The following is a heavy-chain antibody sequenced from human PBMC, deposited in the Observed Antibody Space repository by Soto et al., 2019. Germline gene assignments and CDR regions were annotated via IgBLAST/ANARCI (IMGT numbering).Heavy chain of an antibody. V-gene: IGHV1-69*02. Sequence: SVKACCKAPGGTFSSYTSSWLRQAPGQGLEWMGRIIPILGIANYAQKFQGRVTITADKSTSTAYMELSSLRSEDTAVYYCAFIVVVPAAYNWGQGTLVTVSS. D-gene: IGHD2-2*01. CDR3: AFIVVVPAAYN. J-gene: IGHJ4*02. CDR2: IIPILGIA. CDR1: GGTFSSYT.